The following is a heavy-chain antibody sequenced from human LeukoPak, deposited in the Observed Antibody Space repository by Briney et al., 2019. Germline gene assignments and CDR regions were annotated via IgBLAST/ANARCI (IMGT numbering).Heavy chain of an antibody. J-gene: IGHJ4*02. CDR2: IIPIFGTA. CDR1: GGTFSSYA. D-gene: IGHD3-3*01. Sequence: GASVKVSCKASGGTFSSYAISWVRQAPGQGLEWMGGIIPIFGTANYAQKFQGRVTITADESTSTAYMELSSLRSEDTAVYYCARGVLRFLEWLSRTSHYFDYWGQGTLVTVSS. CDR3: ARGVLRFLEWLSRTSHYFDY. V-gene: IGHV1-69*13.